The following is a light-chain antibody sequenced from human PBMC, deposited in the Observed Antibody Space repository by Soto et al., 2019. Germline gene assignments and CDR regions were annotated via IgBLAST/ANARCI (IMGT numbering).Light chain of an antibody. CDR2: DVT. V-gene: IGLV2-11*01. J-gene: IGLJ3*02. CDR3: CSFSGTSHGV. Sequence: QSALTQPRSVSGSPGQSVTISCTGTSSDVGGFNYVSWYQQLPGKAPKLMIYDVTERPSGVPERFSGSKSGNTASLSISGLQAEHAAAYHGCSFSGTSHGVFGGGIKRTVL. CDR1: SSDVGGFNY.